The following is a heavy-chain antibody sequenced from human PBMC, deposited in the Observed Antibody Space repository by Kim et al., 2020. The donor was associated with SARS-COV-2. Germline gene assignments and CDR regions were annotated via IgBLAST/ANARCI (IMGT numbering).Heavy chain of an antibody. CDR3: ARDTATEDSGSSYFDY. J-gene: IGHJ4*02. D-gene: IGHD1-26*01. CDR2: IWYDGSNK. CDR1: GFTFSSYG. Sequence: GGSLRLSCAASGFTFSSYGMHWVRQAPGKGLEWVAVIWYDGSNKYYADSVKGRFTISRDNSKNTLYLQMNSLRAEDTAVYYCARDTATEDSGSSYFDYWGQGTLVTVSS. V-gene: IGHV3-33*08.